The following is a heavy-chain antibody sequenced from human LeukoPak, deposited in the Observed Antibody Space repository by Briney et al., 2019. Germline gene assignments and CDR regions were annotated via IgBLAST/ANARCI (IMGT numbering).Heavy chain of an antibody. CDR1: GGSFSGYY. Sequence: PSETLSLTCAVYGGSFSGYYWSWIRQPPGKGLEWIGEINHSGSTNYNPSLKSRVTISVDTSKNQFSLKLSSVTAADTAVYYCARRKGRQVDTAIIGPNWFDPWGQGTLVTVSS. CDR3: ARRKGRQVDTAIIGPNWFDP. D-gene: IGHD5-18*01. J-gene: IGHJ5*02. CDR2: INHSGST. V-gene: IGHV4-34*01.